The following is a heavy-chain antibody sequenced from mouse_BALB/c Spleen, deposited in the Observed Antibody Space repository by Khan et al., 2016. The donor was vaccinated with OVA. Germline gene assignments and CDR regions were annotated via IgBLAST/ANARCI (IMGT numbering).Heavy chain of an antibody. CDR3: ARPPYFSYTLDH. V-gene: IGHV9-3-1*01. J-gene: IGHJ4*01. CDR1: GYTFTNYG. D-gene: IGHD2-10*01. Sequence: QIQLVQSGPELKKPGETVKISCKASGYTFTNYGMNWVKQSPGKALKWMGWINTYTGEPTYADDFKGRFAFSLETSASTAYLQINNLKDEDTATYYCARPPYFSYTLDHWGQGTSVTVSS. CDR2: INTYTGEP.